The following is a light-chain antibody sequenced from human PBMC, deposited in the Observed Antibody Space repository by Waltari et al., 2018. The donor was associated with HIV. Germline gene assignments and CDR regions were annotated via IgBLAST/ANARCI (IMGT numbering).Light chain of an antibody. CDR3: GTWDNSLRAGV. Sequence: QAVLPQPPSVSAAPGQQVSIPCSGNGFNLGLNYVSWYQQHPGRAPNLLIYNTNERPPGIPDRFSGSVSDTSATLRITGLQTGDEADYYCGTWDNSLRAGVFGGGTKLTVL. CDR2: NTN. V-gene: IGLV1-51*01. J-gene: IGLJ2*01. CDR1: GFNLGLNY.